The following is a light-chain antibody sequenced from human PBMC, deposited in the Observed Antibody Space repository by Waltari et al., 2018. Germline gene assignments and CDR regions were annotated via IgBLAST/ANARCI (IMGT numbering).Light chain of an antibody. CDR3: QQRSSWPYT. CDR1: LSVSSY. Sequence: IVLTQTLATLSLSLGERATLSCMASLSVSSYLARYQQKPCQAPRLLIYDASNRATGIPARFSASGSGTDFTLTLSSLEPEDFAVYYCQQRSSWPYTFGQGTKLEIK. CDR2: DAS. J-gene: IGKJ2*01. V-gene: IGKV3-11*01.